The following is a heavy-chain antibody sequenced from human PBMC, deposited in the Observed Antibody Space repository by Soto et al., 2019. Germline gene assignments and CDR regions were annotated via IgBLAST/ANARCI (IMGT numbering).Heavy chain of an antibody. J-gene: IGHJ3*02. CDR2: ISAGNGNT. Sequence: QVQLVQSGAAVKKPGASVKVSCKASGYTFTSYAMHWVRQAPGQRLEWLGWISAGNGNTKYSQKFQGRVTITRDKYARTAHMQMSSLRAEVTAVYYCARERNHPVLAAAGTRAFDIWGQWTMVTASS. CDR3: ARERNHPVLAAAGTRAFDI. CDR1: GYTFTSYA. D-gene: IGHD6-13*01. V-gene: IGHV1-3*01.